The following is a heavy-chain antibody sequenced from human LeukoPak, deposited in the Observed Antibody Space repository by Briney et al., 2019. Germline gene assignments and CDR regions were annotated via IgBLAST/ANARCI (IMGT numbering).Heavy chain of an antibody. V-gene: IGHV4-38-2*02. CDR2: IYHSGST. CDR3: ARWFPSRLTGYS. D-gene: IGHD3-9*01. J-gene: IGHJ5*02. CDR1: GYSISSGYY. Sequence: SETLSLTCTVSGYSISSGYYWGWIRQPPGKGLEWIGSIYHSGSTYYNPSLKSRVTISVDTSKNQFSLKLSSVTAADTAVYYCARWFPSRLTGYSWDQGTLVTVSS.